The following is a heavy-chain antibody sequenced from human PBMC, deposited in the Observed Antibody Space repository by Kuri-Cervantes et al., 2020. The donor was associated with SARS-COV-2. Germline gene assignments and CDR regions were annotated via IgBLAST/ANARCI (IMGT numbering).Heavy chain of an antibody. CDR2: INSDGSST. V-gene: IGHV3-74*01. CDR3: ARDLITVTHAEDY. Sequence: GESLKISCEVSGFLFSASAIHWVRQAPGKGLVWVSHINSDGSSTSYADSVKGRFTISRDNAKNTLYLQMNSLRAEDTAVYYCARDLITVTHAEDYWGQGTLVTVSS. J-gene: IGHJ4*02. D-gene: IGHD4-17*01. CDR1: GFLFSASA.